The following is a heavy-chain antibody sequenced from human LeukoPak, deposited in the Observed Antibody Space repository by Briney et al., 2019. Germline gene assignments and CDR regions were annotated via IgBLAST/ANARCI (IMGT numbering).Heavy chain of an antibody. D-gene: IGHD3-10*01. Sequence: PGGSLRLSCAASGFSFSSYAMHWVRQAPGKGLEWVALISYDGSNKYYADSVRGRFTISRDNSKNTLYLQMNSLRAEDTAVYYCAKGLFRASKGWFDPWGQGTLVTVSS. CDR2: ISYDGSNK. J-gene: IGHJ5*02. CDR1: GFSFSSYA. CDR3: AKGLFRASKGWFDP. V-gene: IGHV3-30-3*01.